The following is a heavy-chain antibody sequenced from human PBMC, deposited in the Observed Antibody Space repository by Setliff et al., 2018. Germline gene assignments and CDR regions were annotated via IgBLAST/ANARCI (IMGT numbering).Heavy chain of an antibody. D-gene: IGHD6-19*01. CDR3: ARSAVAVPGQFYFDN. CDR2: INWNGVSI. V-gene: IGHV3-20*04. J-gene: IGHJ4*02. CDR1: GFSFHDYG. Sequence: GGSLRLSCAVSGFSFHDYGMGWVRQAPGKGLEWVSSINWNGVSIGYADSVKGRFTISRDNSKNMVYLQMNSLSAEDTAVYYCARSAVAVPGQFYFDNWGQGTQVTVSS.